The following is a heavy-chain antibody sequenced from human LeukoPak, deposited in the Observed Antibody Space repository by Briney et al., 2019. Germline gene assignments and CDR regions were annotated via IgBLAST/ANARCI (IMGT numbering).Heavy chain of an antibody. J-gene: IGHJ4*02. CDR2: INNSGST. CDR1: GGSFSGYY. CDR3: ARSSSGWFLDY. D-gene: IGHD6-19*01. Sequence: SETLSLTCAVYGGSFSGYYWSWIRQPPGKGLEWIGEINNSGSTNYNPSLKSRVTISVDTSKNQFSLKLSSVTAADTAVYYCARSSSGWFLDYWGQGTLVTVSS. V-gene: IGHV4-34*01.